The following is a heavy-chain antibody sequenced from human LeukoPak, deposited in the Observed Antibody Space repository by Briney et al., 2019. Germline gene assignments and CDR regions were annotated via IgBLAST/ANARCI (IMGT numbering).Heavy chain of an antibody. CDR3: ARQLPLDDAFDI. D-gene: IGHD1-7*01. CDR2: INPSGDNT. V-gene: IGHV1-46*01. J-gene: IGHJ3*02. CDR1: GYTFTFYY. Sequence: ASVKVSCKASGYTFTFYYMHWVRQAPGQGLEWMGIINPSGDNTNYAQRFQGRVTMTRDTSISTAYMELSRLRSDDTAVYYCARQLPLDDAFDIWGQGTMVTVSS.